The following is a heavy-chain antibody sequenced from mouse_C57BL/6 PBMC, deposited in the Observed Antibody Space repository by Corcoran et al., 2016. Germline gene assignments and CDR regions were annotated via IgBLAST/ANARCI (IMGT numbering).Heavy chain of an antibody. J-gene: IGHJ3*01. V-gene: IGHV3-6*01. CDR1: GYSITSGYY. CDR3: ARDRVFAY. D-gene: IGHD3-3*01. Sequence: DVQLPEAGPGLVKPSQSLSLTCSVTGYSITSGYYWNWIRQFPGNKLEWMGYISYDGSNNYNPSLKNRISITRDTSKNQFFLKLNSVTTEDTATYHCARDRVFAYWGQGTLVTFSA. CDR2: ISYDGSN.